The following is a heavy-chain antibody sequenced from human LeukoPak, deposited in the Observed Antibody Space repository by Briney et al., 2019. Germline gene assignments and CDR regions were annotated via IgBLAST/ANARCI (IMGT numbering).Heavy chain of an antibody. V-gene: IGHV4-31*03. Sequence: SETLSLTCTVSGRSINSGAYYWSWIRQHXXXXXXXXGXIYYSGSXXXXXXXXXRIXISVDTSXNQFSLKLRSVTAADTAVYYCARAGYSGFDFNFDYWGQGTLVTVSS. CDR3: ARAGYSGFDFNFDY. J-gene: IGHJ4*02. CDR2: IYYSGSX. D-gene: IGHD5-12*01. CDR1: GRSINSGAYY.